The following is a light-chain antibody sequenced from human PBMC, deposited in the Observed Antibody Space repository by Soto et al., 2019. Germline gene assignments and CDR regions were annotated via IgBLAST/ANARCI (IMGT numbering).Light chain of an antibody. J-gene: IGLJ1*01. CDR2: EVN. V-gene: IGLV2-14*01. Sequence: QSALTQPASVSVSPGQSITISCTGTSSDVGGYKYVSWYQQHPGKAPKLMIYEVNNRPSGVSNRFSGSKSGNTASLTISGLQAEDEADYYCSSYTSSSTLLYVFGTGTKLTVL. CDR1: SSDVGGYKY. CDR3: SSYTSSSTLLYV.